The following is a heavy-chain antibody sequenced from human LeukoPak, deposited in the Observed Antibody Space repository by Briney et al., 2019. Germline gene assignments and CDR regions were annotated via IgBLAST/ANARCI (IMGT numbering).Heavy chain of an antibody. J-gene: IGHJ3*02. D-gene: IGHD6-13*01. V-gene: IGHV3-23*01. CDR1: GFTSSSYA. Sequence: GGSLRLSCAASGFTSSSYAMSWVRQAPGKGLEWVSAISGSGGSTYYADSVKGRFTISRDNSKNTLYLQMNSLRAEDTAVYYCAKVYSSSWYSYDAFDIWGQGTMVTVSS. CDR2: ISGSGGST. CDR3: AKVYSSSWYSYDAFDI.